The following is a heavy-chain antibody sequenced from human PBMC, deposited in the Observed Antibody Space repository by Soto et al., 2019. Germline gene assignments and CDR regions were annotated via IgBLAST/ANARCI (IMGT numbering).Heavy chain of an antibody. Sequence: QVQLVQSGAEVKKPGASVKVSCKASGYSFISYGISWVRQAPGQGLEWMGWISAYSGNTNYAQKVQGRVTMTTDTSTSTDYMELRSLRSDDTAVYYCARELSGYYHDNSGWGGDYWGQGTLVTVFS. CDR2: ISAYSGNT. CDR1: GYSFISYG. J-gene: IGHJ4*02. CDR3: ARELSGYYHDNSGWGGDY. V-gene: IGHV1-18*01. D-gene: IGHD3-22*01.